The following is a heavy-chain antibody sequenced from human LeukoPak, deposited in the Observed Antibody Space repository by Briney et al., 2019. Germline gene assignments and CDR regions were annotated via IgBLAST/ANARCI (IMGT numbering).Heavy chain of an antibody. CDR3: ASRTGRVSDDDAFDI. CDR2: ISAYNGNT. CDR1: GYTFTSYG. Sequence: GASVKVSCKASGYTFTSYGISWVRQAPGQGLEWMGWISAYNGNTNYAQKLQGRVTMTTDTSTSTAYMELRSLRSDDTAVYYCASRTGRVSDDDAFDIWGQGTKVTVS. J-gene: IGHJ3*02. D-gene: IGHD1-26*01. V-gene: IGHV1-18*01.